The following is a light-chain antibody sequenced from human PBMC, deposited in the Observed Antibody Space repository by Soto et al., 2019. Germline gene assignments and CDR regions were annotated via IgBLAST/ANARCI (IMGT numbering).Light chain of an antibody. CDR3: YSYTDSLTVV. CDR2: DVT. J-gene: IGLJ2*01. CDR1: SSDVGRYNS. Sequence: QSALTQPASVSGSPGQSITISCTRTSSDVGRYNSVSWYQQYPGKAPKVMIYDVTYRPSGVSNRFSGSKSGNTASLTISGLQPDDEADYYCYSYTDSLTVVFGGGTKLTVL. V-gene: IGLV2-14*01.